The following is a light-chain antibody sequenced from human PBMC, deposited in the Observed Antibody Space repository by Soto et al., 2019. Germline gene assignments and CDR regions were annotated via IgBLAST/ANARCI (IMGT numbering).Light chain of an antibody. CDR3: SSYTGSATPV. CDR2: EVS. Sequence: QSALTQPASVSGSPGQSITISCTGTSNDVGGYAYVSWYQQYPGKAPKLVISEVSNRPSGVSHRFSGSRSGNTASLTISGLQAEDEADYYCSSYTGSATPVFGGGTKHTVL. CDR1: SNDVGGYAY. J-gene: IGLJ3*02. V-gene: IGLV2-14*01.